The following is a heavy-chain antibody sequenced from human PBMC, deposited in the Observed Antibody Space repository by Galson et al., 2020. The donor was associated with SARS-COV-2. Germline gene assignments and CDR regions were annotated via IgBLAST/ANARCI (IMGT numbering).Heavy chain of an antibody. Sequence: SETLSLTCTVSGGSIISGAYYWSWIRQPAGKGLEWIGRIYTTTGGTNYNPSLKSRVTISVDTSKSQFSLKLSSVTAADTAMYYCARGGSTNLAVDHYWGQGTLVTVSS. CDR3: ARGGSTNLAVDHY. V-gene: IGHV4-61*02. CDR2: IYTTTGGT. CDR1: GGSIISGAYY. J-gene: IGHJ4*02. D-gene: IGHD1-1*01.